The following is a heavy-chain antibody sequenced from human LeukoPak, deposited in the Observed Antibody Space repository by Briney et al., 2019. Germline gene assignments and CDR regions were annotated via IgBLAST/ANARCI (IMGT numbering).Heavy chain of an antibody. D-gene: IGHD3-3*01. V-gene: IGHV1-8*01. J-gene: IGHJ5*02. CDR3: ARGYDFWSGYYEKKNWFDP. CDR2: MNPNSGNT. Sequence: GASVKVSCKASGYTFTSYDINWVRQATGQGLEWMGWMNPNSGNTGYAQKFQGRVTMTRNTSISTAYTELSSLRSEDTAVYYCARGYDFWSGYYEKKNWFDPWGQGTLVTVSS. CDR1: GYTFTSYD.